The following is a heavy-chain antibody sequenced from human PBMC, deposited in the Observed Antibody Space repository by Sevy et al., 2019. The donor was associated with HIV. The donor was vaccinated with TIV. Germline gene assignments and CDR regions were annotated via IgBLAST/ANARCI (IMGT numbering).Heavy chain of an antibody. J-gene: IGHJ4*01. Sequence: ASVKVCCKASGGSFSTYTLRWVRQAPGQRLEVMGAIIPMVSTATYAQKFRGRVTISADESTTTGYMELSSLTSEDTAVYYCARNQDGKGGQGTLVTVSS. CDR1: GGSFSTYT. CDR3: ARNQDGK. V-gene: IGHV1-69*13. CDR2: IIPMVSTA.